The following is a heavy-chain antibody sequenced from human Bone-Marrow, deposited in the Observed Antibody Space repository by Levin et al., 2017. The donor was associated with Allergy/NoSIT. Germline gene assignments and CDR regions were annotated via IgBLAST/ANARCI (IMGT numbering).Heavy chain of an antibody. J-gene: IGHJ4*02. V-gene: IGHV4-61*01. CDR1: GDSLSSSNYY. CDR2: IYYSGST. D-gene: IGHD5-12*01. Sequence: SQTLSLTCTVSGDSLSSSNYYWSWLRQSPGKGLEWIAYIYYSGSTNYNPSLKNRVTISLDTSKNQFSLNLRSVTAADTAKYFCARVAYSGYDSRGALDQWGQGTLVTVSS. CDR3: ARVAYSGYDSRGALDQ.